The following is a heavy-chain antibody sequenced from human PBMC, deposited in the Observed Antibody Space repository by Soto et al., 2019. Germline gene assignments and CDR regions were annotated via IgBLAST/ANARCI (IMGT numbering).Heavy chain of an antibody. V-gene: IGHV4-39*01. CDR2: IYYSGST. CDR3: ARHGWIVLDPAAIDWFDP. Sequence: ASETLSLTCTVSGGSISSSSYYWGWIRQPPGKGLEWIGSIYYSGSTYYNPSLKSRVTISVDTSKNQFSLKLSSVTAADTAVYYCARHGWIVLDPAAIDWFDPWGQGTLVTVSS. CDR1: GGSISSSSYY. J-gene: IGHJ5*02. D-gene: IGHD2-2*02.